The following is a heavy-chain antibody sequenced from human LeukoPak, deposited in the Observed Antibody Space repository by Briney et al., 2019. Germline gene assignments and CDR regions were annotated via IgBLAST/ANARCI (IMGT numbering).Heavy chain of an antibody. Sequence: GGSLRLSCAASGFTFSRHWMYWVRQAPGKGLGWVANIKQDGSAKPYVDSVKGRFTISRDNAKNSLFLQMNSLRAEDTAVYYCARDARGAAAADDAFDIWGQGTMVTVSS. V-gene: IGHV3-7*03. CDR3: ARDARGAAAADDAFDI. CDR2: IKQDGSAK. D-gene: IGHD6-13*01. CDR1: GFTFSRHW. J-gene: IGHJ3*02.